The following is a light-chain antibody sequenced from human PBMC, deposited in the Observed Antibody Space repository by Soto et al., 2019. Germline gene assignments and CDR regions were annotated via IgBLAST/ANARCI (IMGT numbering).Light chain of an antibody. CDR3: QQYNNWPLT. Sequence: EIVMTQSPATLSVPPGERATLSCRASQSVSSNLAWYQQKPGQAPRLLIYGASSRATGIPVRFSGSGSGTEFTLTISSLQSEDFAVYYCQQYNNWPLTFGQGTRLENK. CDR1: QSVSSN. J-gene: IGKJ5*01. V-gene: IGKV3-15*01. CDR2: GAS.